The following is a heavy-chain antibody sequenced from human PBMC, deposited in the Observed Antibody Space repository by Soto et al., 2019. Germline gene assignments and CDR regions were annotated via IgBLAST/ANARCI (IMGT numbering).Heavy chain of an antibody. J-gene: IGHJ6*02. D-gene: IGHD5-18*01. CDR1: GGTFSSYA. CDR2: IIPIFGTA. Sequence: QVQLVQSGAEVKKPGSSVKVSCKASGGTFSSYAISWVRQAPGQGLEWMGGIIPIFGTANYAQKFQGRVTITAEESTSKAYMELSSLRSEDTAVYYCARDDVDTAMPYGMDVWGQGTTVTVSS. V-gene: IGHV1-69*12. CDR3: ARDDVDTAMPYGMDV.